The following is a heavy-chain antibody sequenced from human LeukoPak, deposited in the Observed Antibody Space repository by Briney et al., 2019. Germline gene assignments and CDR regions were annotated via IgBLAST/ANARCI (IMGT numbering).Heavy chain of an antibody. CDR3: ARDDCSSISCYHNWFDP. D-gene: IGHD2-2*01. V-gene: IGHV3-7*01. Sequence: GGSLRLSCAASGFTFSSYWMSWVRQAPGKGLEWVANIKQDGSEKYYVDSVKGRFTISRDNAKNSLYLQMNSPRAEDTAVYYCARDDCSSISCYHNWFDPWGQGTLATVSS. CDR2: IKQDGSEK. J-gene: IGHJ5*02. CDR1: GFTFSSYW.